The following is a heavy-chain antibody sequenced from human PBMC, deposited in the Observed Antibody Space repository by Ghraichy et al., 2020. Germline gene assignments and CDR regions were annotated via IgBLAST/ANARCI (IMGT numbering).Heavy chain of an antibody. CDR3: AKIMGYCSSTSCYRLGWGLDY. D-gene: IGHD2-2*01. Sequence: LSLTCAASGFTFSSYAMSWVRQAPGKGLEWVSAISGSDGNTYYADSVKGRFTISRDNSKNTLYLQMNNLRAEDTAVYYCAKIMGYCSSTSCYRLGWGLDYWGQGTLVTVSS. CDR1: GFTFSSYA. J-gene: IGHJ4*02. V-gene: IGHV3-23*01. CDR2: ISGSDGNT.